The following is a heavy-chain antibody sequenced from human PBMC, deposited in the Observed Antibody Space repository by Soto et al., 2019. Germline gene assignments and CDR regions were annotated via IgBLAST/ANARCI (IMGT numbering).Heavy chain of an antibody. Sequence: GGSLRLSCAASGLTFNRYWMHWVRHAPGKGLVWVSHINTDGTNSNYADSVQGRFTISRDNAKSTLFLQMYSLRDGDTAVYYCASEYCSGGNCYTYDFDPGGQGTPATVSS. CDR2: INTDGTNS. CDR1: GLTFNRYW. V-gene: IGHV3-74*01. CDR3: ASEYCSGGNCYTYDFDP. J-gene: IGHJ5*02. D-gene: IGHD2-15*01.